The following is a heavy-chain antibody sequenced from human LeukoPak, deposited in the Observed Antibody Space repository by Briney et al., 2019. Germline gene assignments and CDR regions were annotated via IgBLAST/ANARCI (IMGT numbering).Heavy chain of an antibody. V-gene: IGHV4-59*12. J-gene: IGHJ4*02. CDR2: IYYSGST. Sequence: SETLSLTCTVSGGSISSYYWSWIRQPPGKGLEWIGYIYYSGSTNYNPSLKSRVTISVDKSKNQFSLKLSSVTAADTAVYYCARESGIYGDYFDYWGQGTLVTVSS. D-gene: IGHD4-17*01. CDR1: GGSISSYY. CDR3: ARESGIYGDYFDY.